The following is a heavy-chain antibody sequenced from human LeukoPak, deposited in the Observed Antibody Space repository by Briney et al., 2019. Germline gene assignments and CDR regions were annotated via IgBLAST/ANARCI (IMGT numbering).Heavy chain of an antibody. Sequence: SETLSLTCAVYGGSFSGYYWSWIRQPPGKGLEWIGEINHSGSTNYNPSLKSRVTISVDTSKNQFSLKLSSVTAEDTAVYYCAGLPAYYYDTSGFYFDYWGQGTLVTVSS. D-gene: IGHD3-22*01. CDR1: GGSFSGYY. J-gene: IGHJ4*02. CDR2: INHSGST. V-gene: IGHV4-34*01. CDR3: AGLPAYYYDTSGFYFDY.